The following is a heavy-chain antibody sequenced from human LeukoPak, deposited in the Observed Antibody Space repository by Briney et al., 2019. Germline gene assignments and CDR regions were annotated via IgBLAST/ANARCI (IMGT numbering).Heavy chain of an antibody. Sequence: PGGSLRLSCVASGFTFSGFAMIWVRQVPGKGLEWVSSISAGSTNKYYADSVKGRFTISRDNSKNTQYLQMNSLRAEDTAIYYCGKGRAVVGAAGPDHWGQGTLVTVSS. J-gene: IGHJ4*02. D-gene: IGHD2-15*01. CDR2: ISAGSTNK. CDR1: GFTFSGFA. V-gene: IGHV3-23*01. CDR3: GKGRAVVGAAGPDH.